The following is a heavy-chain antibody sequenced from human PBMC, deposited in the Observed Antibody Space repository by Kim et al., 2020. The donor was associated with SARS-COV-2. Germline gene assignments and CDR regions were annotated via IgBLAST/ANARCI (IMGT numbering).Heavy chain of an antibody. CDR3: AKDMPGSGSYYRWFDY. J-gene: IGHJ4*02. Sequence: GGSLRLSCAASGFTFSSYAMSWVRQAPGKGLEWVSAISGSGGSTYYADSVKGRFTISRDNSKNTLYLQMNSLRAEDTAVYYCAKDMPGSGSYYRWFDYWGQGTLVTVSS. CDR1: GFTFSSYA. CDR2: ISGSGGST. V-gene: IGHV3-23*01. D-gene: IGHD1-26*01.